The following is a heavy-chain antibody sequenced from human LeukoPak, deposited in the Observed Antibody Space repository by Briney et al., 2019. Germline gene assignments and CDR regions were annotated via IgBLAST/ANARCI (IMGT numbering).Heavy chain of an antibody. CDR2: ISSSSSTI. Sequence: SGGSLRLSCAASGFTFSSYAMSWVRQAPGKGLEWVSYISSSSSTIYYADSVKGRFTISRDNAKNSLYLQMNSLRAEDTAVYYCASDSYGYREGFDYWGQGTLVTVSS. D-gene: IGHD5-18*01. V-gene: IGHV3-48*01. CDR3: ASDSYGYREGFDY. CDR1: GFTFSSYA. J-gene: IGHJ4*02.